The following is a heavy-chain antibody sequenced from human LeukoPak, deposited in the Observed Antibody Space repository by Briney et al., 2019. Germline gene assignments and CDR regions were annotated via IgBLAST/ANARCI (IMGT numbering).Heavy chain of an antibody. D-gene: IGHD2-21*01. CDR2: IYYSGST. CDR3: ARQGPYCGGDCSNYLDF. CDR1: GGSISSSSYY. V-gene: IGHV4-39*01. Sequence: PSETLSLTCTVSGGSISSSSYYWGWIRQPPGKGLEWIGSIYYSGSTYYNPSLKSRVTISVDTSKNQFSLKLSSATAADTAMYYCARQGPYCGGDCSNYLDFWGQGTLVTVSS. J-gene: IGHJ4*02.